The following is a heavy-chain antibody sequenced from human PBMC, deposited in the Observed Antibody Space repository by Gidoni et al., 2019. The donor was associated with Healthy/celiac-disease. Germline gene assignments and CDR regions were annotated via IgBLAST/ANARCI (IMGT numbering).Heavy chain of an antibody. J-gene: IGHJ4*02. CDR2: ISSSSSYI. V-gene: IGHV3-21*01. D-gene: IGHD3-22*01. CDR3: ARLDYYDSSGYYMGFDY. Sequence: LEWVSSISSSSSYIYYADSVKGRFTISRDNAKNSLYLQMNSLRAEDTAVYYCARLDYYDSSGYYMGFDYWGQGTLVTVSS.